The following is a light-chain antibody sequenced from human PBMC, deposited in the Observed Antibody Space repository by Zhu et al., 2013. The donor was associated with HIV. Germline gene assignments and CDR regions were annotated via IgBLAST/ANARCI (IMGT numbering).Light chain of an antibody. V-gene: IGKV3-11*01. Sequence: EIVLTQFPDTLSLSPGERATLSCRASQSVNSYLAWYQQKPGQAPRLLIYDASDRATGVPARFSGSGSGTDFTLTISSLEPEDFAVYYCQQYGSSLYTFGQGTKLEIK. CDR2: DAS. J-gene: IGKJ2*01. CDR3: QQYGSSLYT. CDR1: QSVNSY.